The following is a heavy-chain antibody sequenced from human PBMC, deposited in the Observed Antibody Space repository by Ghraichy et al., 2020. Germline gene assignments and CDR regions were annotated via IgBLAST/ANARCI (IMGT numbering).Heavy chain of an antibody. CDR1: GFTFSNAW. D-gene: IGHD3-3*01. CDR2: IKSKTDGGTT. J-gene: IGHJ4*02. CDR3: TTEDYDFWSGYYKQTTFLDY. Sequence: GVLRLSCAASGFTFSNAWMSWVRQAPGKGLEWVGRIKSKTDGGTTDYAAPVKGRFTISRDDSKNTLYLQMNSLKTEDTAVYYCTTEDYDFWSGYYKQTTFLDYWGQGTLVTVSS. V-gene: IGHV3-15*01.